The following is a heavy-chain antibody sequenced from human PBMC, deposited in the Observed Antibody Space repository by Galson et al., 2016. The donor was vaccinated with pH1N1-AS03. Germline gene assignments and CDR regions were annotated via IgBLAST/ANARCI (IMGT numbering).Heavy chain of an antibody. J-gene: IGHJ4*02. D-gene: IGHD4-17*01. Sequence: CAISGDSVLSDSAAWNWVRQSPSRGLEWLGRTYLRTTWYHDYAESMKSRIIINADTSKNQFSLQLNSVTPEDTAVYYCVRDIYGDPLGEWGQGTLVTVSS. V-gene: IGHV6-1*01. CDR3: VRDIYGDPLGE. CDR2: TYLRTTWYH. CDR1: GDSVLSDSAA.